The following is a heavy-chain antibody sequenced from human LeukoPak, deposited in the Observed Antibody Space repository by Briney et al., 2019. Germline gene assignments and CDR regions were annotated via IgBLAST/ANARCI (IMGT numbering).Heavy chain of an antibody. CDR3: ARGLRDSSGREYFQD. D-gene: IGHD3-22*01. CDR2: MNPNSGST. CDR1: VCTFTRYD. Sequence: GAAVNVSCKASVCTFTRYDIHGLGQATGQGVAGVGWMNPNSGSTGYAQKSQGRVTTTRNTSISTAYMELSSLRSADTAVYYCARGLRDSSGREYFQDWGQGTLVTVSS. J-gene: IGHJ1*01. V-gene: IGHV1-8*01.